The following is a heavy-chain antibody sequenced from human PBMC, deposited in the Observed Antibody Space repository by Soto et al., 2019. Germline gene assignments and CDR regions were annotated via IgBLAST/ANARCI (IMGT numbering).Heavy chain of an antibody. Sequence: QVQLVESGGGVVQPGRSLRLSCAASGFTFSSYGMHWVRQAPGKGLEWVAVIWYDGSNKYYADSVKGRFTISRDNSKNTLYLQMNSLRAEDTAVYYCAREGITMVRGVLFDYWGQGTLVTVSS. D-gene: IGHD3-10*01. CDR1: GFTFSSYG. CDR3: AREGITMVRGVLFDY. V-gene: IGHV3-33*01. J-gene: IGHJ4*02. CDR2: IWYDGSNK.